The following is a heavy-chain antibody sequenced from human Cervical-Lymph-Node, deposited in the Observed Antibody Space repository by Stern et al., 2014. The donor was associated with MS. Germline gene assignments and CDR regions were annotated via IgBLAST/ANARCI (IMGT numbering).Heavy chain of an antibody. Sequence: VQLVESGGSVVQPGRSLRLSCAASGFTFSSYGMHWVRQAPGKGLEWVAVIWYDGSNKYYADSVKGRFTISRDNSKNTLYLQMNSLRAEDTAVYYCARDGSKVDYWGQGTLVTVSS. CDR2: IWYDGSNK. CDR1: GFTFSSYG. CDR3: ARDGSKVDY. D-gene: IGHD6-25*01. V-gene: IGHV3-33*01. J-gene: IGHJ4*02.